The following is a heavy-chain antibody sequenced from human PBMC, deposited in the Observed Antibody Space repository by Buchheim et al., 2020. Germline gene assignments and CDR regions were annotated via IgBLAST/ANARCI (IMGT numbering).Heavy chain of an antibody. D-gene: IGHD2-21*02. V-gene: IGHV4-61*01. Sequence: VQLQESGPGLVKPSETLSLTCSVFGDSVSSGTFYWSWIRRPPGKGLEWIGYAFYSGSTNFNPSLKNRVPISLQSSNNQFSLRLNSVTAADTAVYYCARRRRCGGDCYSIDYWGQGT. J-gene: IGHJ4*02. CDR1: GDSVSSGTFY. CDR2: AFYSGST. CDR3: ARRRRCGGDCYSIDY.